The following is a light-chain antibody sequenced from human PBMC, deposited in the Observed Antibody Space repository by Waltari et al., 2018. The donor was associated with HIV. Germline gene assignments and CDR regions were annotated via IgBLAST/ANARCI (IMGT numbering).Light chain of an antibody. V-gene: IGLV2-11*01. CDR2: NVS. CDR3: CSYAGSYSYV. CDR1: SSDVGVYDF. J-gene: IGLJ1*01. Sequence: QSALTQPRSLSGSPGQSVTISCTGSSSDVGVYDFVSWYQQYPGKAPKLIIFNVSKRPSGFPDRFSGSKSGNTASLTSSGLQAEDEADYHCCSYAGSYSYVFGTGTQVTVL.